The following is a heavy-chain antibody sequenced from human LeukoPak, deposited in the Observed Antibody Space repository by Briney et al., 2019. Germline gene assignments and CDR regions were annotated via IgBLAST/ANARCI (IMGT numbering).Heavy chain of an antibody. J-gene: IGHJ5*02. CDR2: ISGSGRGGNT. CDR3: AKGHIAAAGNWFDP. Sequence: GGSLRLSCAASGFTFSTYAMSWVRQAPGKGLEWVSGISGSGRGGNTYYADSVKGRFTISRDNSKNTLYLQMNSLRAEDTAVYYCAKGHIAAAGNWFDPWGQGTLVTVSS. CDR1: GFTFSTYA. V-gene: IGHV3-23*01. D-gene: IGHD6-13*01.